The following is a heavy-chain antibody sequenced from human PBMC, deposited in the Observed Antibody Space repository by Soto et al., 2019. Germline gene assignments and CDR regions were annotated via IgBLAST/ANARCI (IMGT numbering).Heavy chain of an antibody. J-gene: IGHJ4*02. Sequence: GAPAKGCCKASGYTYTSDYIYWVRQATGQGLEWMGWMNPNTGNSGYAQKFQGRVTMTSDTSISTAHMELSSLRSEDTAVYYCARRAETNGWNGFGADKYYFDFWGQGTLVTVSA. CDR1: GYTYTSDY. CDR3: ARRAETNGWNGFGADKYYFDF. CDR2: MNPNTGNS. D-gene: IGHD1-1*01. V-gene: IGHV1-8*01.